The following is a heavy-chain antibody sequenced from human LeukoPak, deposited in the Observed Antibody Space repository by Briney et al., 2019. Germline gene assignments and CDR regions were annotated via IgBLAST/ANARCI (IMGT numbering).Heavy chain of an antibody. Sequence: ASVKVSCKASGYTFTSYGISWVRQAPGQGLEWMGWISAYNGNTNYAQKLQGRVTMTTDTSTSTAYMELRSLRSDDTAVYYCARDPALGYTSGWYNWFDPWGQGTLVTVSS. CDR1: GYTFTSYG. V-gene: IGHV1-18*01. J-gene: IGHJ5*02. CDR3: ARDPALGYTSGWYNWFDP. D-gene: IGHD6-19*01. CDR2: ISAYNGNT.